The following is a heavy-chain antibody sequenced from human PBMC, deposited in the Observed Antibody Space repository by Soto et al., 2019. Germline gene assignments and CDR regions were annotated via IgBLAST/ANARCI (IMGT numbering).Heavy chain of an antibody. Sequence: DSLTLPCAPSGYSLSTSVIGVAWIRQTSGMALEWLALIYWDDDKRYSPSLKDRLAISKDTSRNQVVMTITKMDPGDTATYFCAQAGDYDMLTSDHWGPGTLVTGSS. D-gene: IGHD4-17*01. CDR2: IYWDDDK. CDR1: GYSLSTSVIG. V-gene: IGHV2-5*02. J-gene: IGHJ4*02. CDR3: AQAGDYDMLTSDH.